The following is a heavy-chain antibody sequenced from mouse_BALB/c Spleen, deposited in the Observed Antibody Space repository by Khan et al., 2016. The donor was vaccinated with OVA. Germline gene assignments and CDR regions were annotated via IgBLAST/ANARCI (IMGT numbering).Heavy chain of an antibody. CDR2: INPHIGET. J-gene: IGHJ2*01. V-gene: IGHV1-20*02. D-gene: IGHD1-1*01. Sequence: VQLKQSGPELVKPGASVKISCKASGYSFTGYFMNWVMQSHGKSLEWIGRINPHIGETFYNQKFKGKATLTVDESSITAHMGLRSLASEDSAVYYCARIYGSDFDYWGQGTTLTVSS. CDR1: GYSFTGYF. CDR3: ARIYGSDFDY.